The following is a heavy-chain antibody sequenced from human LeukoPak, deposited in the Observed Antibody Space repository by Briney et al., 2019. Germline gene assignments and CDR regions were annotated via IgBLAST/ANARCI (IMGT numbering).Heavy chain of an antibody. Sequence: SETLSLTCTVSGGSINSSSYYWAWIRQPPGKGLEWIGSIYYTGSTYYNPSLKSRVTISVDTSKNQFSLRLSSVTAADTAVYYCARGSRGSGRDPWGQGTLVTVSS. V-gene: IGHV4-39*07. CDR2: IYYTGST. CDR1: GGSINSSSYY. J-gene: IGHJ5*02. D-gene: IGHD3-10*01. CDR3: ARGSRGSGRDP.